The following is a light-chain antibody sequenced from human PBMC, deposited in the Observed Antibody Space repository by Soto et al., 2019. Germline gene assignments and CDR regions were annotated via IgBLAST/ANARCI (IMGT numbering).Light chain of an antibody. CDR1: SSNIGNNY. CDR3: AAWDDGLHSYV. J-gene: IGLJ1*01. V-gene: IGLV1-51*01. Sequence: QSVLTQPPSVSAAPGQKVTISCSGSSSNIGNNYVSWYQQLPGTAPKLLIYDNNKRPSGTPDRFSGSKSGTSATLGITGLQTGDEADYYCAAWDDGLHSYVFGTGTKLTVL. CDR2: DNN.